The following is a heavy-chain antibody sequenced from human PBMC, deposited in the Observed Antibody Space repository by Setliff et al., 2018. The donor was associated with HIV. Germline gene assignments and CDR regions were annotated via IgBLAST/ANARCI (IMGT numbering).Heavy chain of an antibody. J-gene: IGHJ5*02. V-gene: IGHV4-34*12. CDR2: IIHSGRT. CDR1: GGSFSDNY. Sequence: ASETLSLTCAVYGGSFSDNYWSWIRQSPGKGLEWIGEIIHSGRTKYSPSLRSRVSISVDTSKTQFSLKLNSVTAADTAVYYCARAPGPYGDYNWFDPWGQGALVTVSS. D-gene: IGHD4-17*01. CDR3: ARAPGPYGDYNWFDP.